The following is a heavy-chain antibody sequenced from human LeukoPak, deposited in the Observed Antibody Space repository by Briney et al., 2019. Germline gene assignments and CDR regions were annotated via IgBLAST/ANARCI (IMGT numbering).Heavy chain of an antibody. D-gene: IGHD3-22*01. CDR1: GGSFSGYY. J-gene: IGHJ4*02. V-gene: IGHV4-34*01. Sequence: PSETLSLTCAVYGGSFSGYYWSWIRQPPGKGLEWIGEINHSGSTNYNPSLKSRVTISVDTSKNQFSLKLSSVTAADTAVYYCAREAQHYYDSSGYFDYWGQGTLVTVSS. CDR2: INHSGST. CDR3: AREAQHYYDSSGYFDY.